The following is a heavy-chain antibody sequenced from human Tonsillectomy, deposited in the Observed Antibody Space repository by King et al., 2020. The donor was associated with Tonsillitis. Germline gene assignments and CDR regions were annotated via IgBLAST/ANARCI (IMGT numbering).Heavy chain of an antibody. D-gene: IGHD6-13*01. J-gene: IGHJ4*02. Sequence: VQLVESGGGLIQPGGSLRLSCAASGFIVSSMYMSWVRQAPGKGLEWVSVIYSGGSTYYDDSVKGRFTISRDNSKNTLHLQMNSLRAEDTAVYYCARDGAEAGLFDYWGQGTLVTVSS. CDR3: ARDGAEAGLFDY. CDR1: GFIVSSMY. V-gene: IGHV3-53*01. CDR2: IYSGGST.